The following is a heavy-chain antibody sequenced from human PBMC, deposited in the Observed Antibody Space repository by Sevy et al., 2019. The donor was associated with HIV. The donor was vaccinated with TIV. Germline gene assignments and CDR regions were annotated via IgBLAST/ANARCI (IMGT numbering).Heavy chain of an antibody. CDR1: GFTFSDYY. Sequence: GGSLRLSCAASGFTFSDYYMSWIRQAPGKGLEWVSYISSSGSTIYYADSVKGRFTISRDNPKNSLYLQMNSLRAEDTAVYYCARIGTLDPDAFDIWGQWTMVTVSS. CDR3: ARIGTLDPDAFDI. CDR2: ISSSGSTI. D-gene: IGHD2-2*03. V-gene: IGHV3-11*01. J-gene: IGHJ3*02.